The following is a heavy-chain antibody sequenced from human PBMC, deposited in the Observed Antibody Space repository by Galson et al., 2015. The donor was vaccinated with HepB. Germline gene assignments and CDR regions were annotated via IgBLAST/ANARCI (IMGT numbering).Heavy chain of an antibody. J-gene: IGHJ4*02. Sequence: SVKVSCKASGGTFSSYTISWVRQAPGQGLEWMGRIIPILGIANYAQKFQGRVTITADKSTSTAYMELSSLRSEDTAVYYCARGGVGGYDGFDYWGQGTLVTVSS. V-gene: IGHV1-69*02. D-gene: IGHD5-12*01. CDR3: ARGGVGGYDGFDY. CDR1: GGTFSSYT. CDR2: IIPILGIA.